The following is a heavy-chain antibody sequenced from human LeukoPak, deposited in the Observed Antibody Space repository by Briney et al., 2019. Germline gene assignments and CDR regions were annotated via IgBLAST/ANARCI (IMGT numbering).Heavy chain of an antibody. J-gene: IGHJ4*02. CDR2: IYYSGST. CDR3: ARQSYDFWSGYWYYFDY. Sequence: SETLSLTCAVSGGSISSSSYYWGWIRQPPGKGLEWIGSIYYSGSTYYNPSLKSRVTISVDTSKNYFSLKLSSVTAADTAVYYCARQSYDFWSGYWYYFDYWGQGTLVTVSS. CDR1: GGSISSSSYY. V-gene: IGHV4-39*01. D-gene: IGHD3-3*01.